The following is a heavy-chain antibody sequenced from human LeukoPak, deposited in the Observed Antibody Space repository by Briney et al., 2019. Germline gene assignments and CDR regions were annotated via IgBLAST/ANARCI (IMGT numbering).Heavy chain of an antibody. V-gene: IGHV3-48*03. Sequence: GGSLRPSCAASGFTFSSYEMNWVRQAPGKGLEWVSYISSSGSTIYYADSVKGRFTISRDNAKNSLYLQMKSLRAEDTAIYYCASSYCSGGSCYSWWFDPWGQGTLVTVSS. CDR1: GFTFSSYE. J-gene: IGHJ5*02. D-gene: IGHD2-15*01. CDR3: ASSYCSGGSCYSWWFDP. CDR2: ISSSGSTI.